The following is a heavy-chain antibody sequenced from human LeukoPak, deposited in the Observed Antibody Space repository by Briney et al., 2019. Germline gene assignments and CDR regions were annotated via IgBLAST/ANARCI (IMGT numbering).Heavy chain of an antibody. CDR3: ARDYYGSGSYPTLD. V-gene: IGHV3-53*01. CDR1: GFTVSSNY. J-gene: IGHJ4*02. Sequence: GGSLRLSCAASGFTVSSNYMSWVRQAPGKGLEWVSVIYSGGSTYYADSVKGRFTISRDNSKNTLYPQMNSLRAEDTAVYYCARDYYGSGSYPTLDWGQGTLVTVSS. CDR2: IYSGGST. D-gene: IGHD3-10*01.